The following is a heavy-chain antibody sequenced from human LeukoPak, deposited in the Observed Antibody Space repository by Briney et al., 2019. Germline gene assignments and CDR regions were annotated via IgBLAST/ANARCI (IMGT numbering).Heavy chain of an antibody. CDR2: IYSGGST. D-gene: IGHD2-15*01. V-gene: IGHV3-53*01. J-gene: IGHJ4*02. CDR1: GFTVSSNY. CDR3: ARDKDRRWHYFDY. Sequence: GGSLRLSCAASGFTVSSNYMSWVCQAPGKGLEWVSVIYSGGSTYYADSVKGRFTISRDNSKNTLYLQMNSLRAEDTAVYYCARDKDRRWHYFDYWGQGTLVTVSS.